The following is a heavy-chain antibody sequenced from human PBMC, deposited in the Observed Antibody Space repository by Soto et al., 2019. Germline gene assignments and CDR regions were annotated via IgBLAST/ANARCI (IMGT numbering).Heavy chain of an antibody. V-gene: IGHV4-59*08. CDR2: VHHSWGS. Sequence: PSETLSLTCTVSGGSISSYYWSWIRQPPGKGMEWIGYVHHSWGSTYSPSLQSRVAISLDTSKNQFSLKLNSVTAADTAVYYCASGAYWNFAYWGQGALVTSPQ. CDR3: ASGAYWNFAY. D-gene: IGHD1-1*01. CDR1: GGSISSYY. J-gene: IGHJ4*02.